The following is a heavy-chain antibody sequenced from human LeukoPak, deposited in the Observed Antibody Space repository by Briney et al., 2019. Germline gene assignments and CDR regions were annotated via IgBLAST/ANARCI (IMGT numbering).Heavy chain of an antibody. J-gene: IGHJ4*02. V-gene: IGHV4-31*03. CDR3: ARADLHYGSGTDFDY. CDR2: IFYSGST. D-gene: IGHD3-10*01. Sequence: PSETLSLTCTVSGGSISSGGSYWSWIRQHPGKGLEWIGYIFYSGSTYYNPSLRSRVALSVDTPKNQFSLKLSSVTAADTAVSYCARADLHYGSGTDFDYWGQGTLVTVSS. CDR1: GGSISSGGSY.